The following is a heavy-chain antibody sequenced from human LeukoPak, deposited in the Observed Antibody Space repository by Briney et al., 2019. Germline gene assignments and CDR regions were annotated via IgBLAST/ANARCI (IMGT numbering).Heavy chain of an antibody. V-gene: IGHV3-74*01. Sequence: GGSLRLSCAASGFTFSRYWMHWVRQAPGEGLVWVSRIDPDDSGSSYADSVKGRFTISRDNAKNTLWLQMNSLRADDTAVYYCARSSYSSSSSVWGQGTMVTVSS. D-gene: IGHD6-6*01. CDR3: ARSSYSSSSSV. CDR2: IDPDDSGS. CDR1: GFTFSRYW. J-gene: IGHJ3*01.